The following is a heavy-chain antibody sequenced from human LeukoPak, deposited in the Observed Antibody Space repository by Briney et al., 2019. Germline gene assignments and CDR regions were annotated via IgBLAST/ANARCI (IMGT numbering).Heavy chain of an antibody. V-gene: IGHV3-21*04. Sequence: GGSLRLSCAASGFTFSSYSMNWVRQAPGKGLEGVSSISSSSSYIYYADSVKGRFTISRDNAKNSLYLQMNSLRAEDTALYYCAKDIHYGLYPPDLDYWGQGTLVTVSS. D-gene: IGHD3-16*02. CDR2: ISSSSSYI. CDR3: AKDIHYGLYPPDLDY. J-gene: IGHJ4*02. CDR1: GFTFSSYS.